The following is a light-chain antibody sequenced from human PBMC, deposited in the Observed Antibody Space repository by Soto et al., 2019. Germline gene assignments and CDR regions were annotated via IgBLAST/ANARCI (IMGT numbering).Light chain of an antibody. Sequence: EIVLTQSPGTLSLSPGERATLSCRASQSVSSSYLAWYQQKPGQAPRLLIYGASSRATGIPARFSGSGSGTEFTLTISSLEPEDFAVYYCQQYSNWPPTFGQGTRLEIK. V-gene: IGKV3-20*01. CDR3: QQYSNWPPT. J-gene: IGKJ5*01. CDR2: GAS. CDR1: QSVSSSY.